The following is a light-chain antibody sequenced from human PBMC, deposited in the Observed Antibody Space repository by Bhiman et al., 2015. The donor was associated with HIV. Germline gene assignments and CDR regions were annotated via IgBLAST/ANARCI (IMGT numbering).Light chain of an antibody. J-gene: IGLJ2*01. Sequence: QSALTQPASVSGSPGQSITISCTGTSSDVGSYNYVSWYQQQPGKAPKVLIYDVSQRPSGLSNRFSGSKSGNTASLTISGLQAEDEADYYCSSYTTSSTVVFGGGTKLTVL. V-gene: IGLV2-14*01. CDR1: SSDVGSYNY. CDR3: SSYTTSSTVV. CDR2: DVS.